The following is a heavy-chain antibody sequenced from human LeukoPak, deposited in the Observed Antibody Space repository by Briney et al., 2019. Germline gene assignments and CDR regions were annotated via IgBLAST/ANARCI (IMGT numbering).Heavy chain of an antibody. CDR3: ARAVSGRFDY. J-gene: IGHJ4*02. V-gene: IGHV4-59*08. D-gene: IGHD6-19*01. CDR2: IYYTGST. CDR1: GVSITNYY. Sequence: SETLSLTCTVSGVSITNYYWSWIRQPPGKGLEWIGYIYYTGSTNYNLSLRSRVTISVDTSKNQFSLKLSSVTAADTAIYYCARAVSGRFDYWGQGTLVTVSS.